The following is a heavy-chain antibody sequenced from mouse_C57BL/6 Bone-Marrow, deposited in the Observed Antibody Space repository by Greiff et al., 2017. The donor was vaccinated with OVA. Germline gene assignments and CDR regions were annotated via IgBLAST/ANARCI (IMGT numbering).Heavy chain of an antibody. CDR3: ARRGVLYFDV. J-gene: IGHJ1*03. CDR1: GYSITSGYD. CDR2: ISYSGST. V-gene: IGHV3-1*01. Sequence: VQLKESGPGMVKPSQSLSLTCTVTGYSITSGYDWHWIRHFPGNKLEWMGYISYSGSTNYNPSLKSRISITHDTSKNHFFLKLNSVTTEDTATYYCARRGVLYFDVWGTGTTVTVSS.